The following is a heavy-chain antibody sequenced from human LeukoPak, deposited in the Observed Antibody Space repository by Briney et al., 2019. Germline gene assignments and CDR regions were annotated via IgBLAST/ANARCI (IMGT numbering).Heavy chain of an antibody. V-gene: IGHV3-33*06. J-gene: IGHJ4*02. D-gene: IGHD5-24*01. CDR1: GFTFSSYG. CDR3: AKGRLDGMGLLDY. CDR2: IWYDGSNK. Sequence: GGSLRLSCAASGFTFSSYGMHWVRQAPGKGLEWVAVIWYDGSNKYYADSVKGRFTISRDNSKNTLYLQMNSLRAEDTAVYYCAKGRLDGMGLLDYWGQGTLVTVSS.